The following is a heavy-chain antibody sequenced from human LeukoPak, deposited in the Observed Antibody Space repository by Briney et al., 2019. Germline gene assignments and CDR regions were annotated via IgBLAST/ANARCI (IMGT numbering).Heavy chain of an antibody. CDR1: GGSISSGGYS. Sequence: SQTLSLTCAVSGGSISSGGYSWSWIRQPPGKGPEWIGYIYHSGSTYYNPSLKSRVTISVDTSTNQFSLKLSSVTAADTAVYYCAGGDSGYDFEYWGQGTLVTVSS. J-gene: IGHJ4*02. CDR3: AGGDSGYDFEY. V-gene: IGHV4-30-2*02. D-gene: IGHD5-12*01. CDR2: IYHSGST.